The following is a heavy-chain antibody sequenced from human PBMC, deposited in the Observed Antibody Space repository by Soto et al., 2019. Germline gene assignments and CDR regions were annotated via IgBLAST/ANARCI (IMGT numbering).Heavy chain of an antibody. CDR2: ISAYDGKT. CDR1: GYSFSSYA. J-gene: IGHJ6*02. V-gene: IGHV1-18*01. Sequence: QVQLVQSGVEVKKPGASVKVSCKGSGYSFSSYAINWVRQAPGQGLESMGWISAYDGKTNYTQKFQGRVTMTTDTSTATAYMEMRGLTSDDTAVYYCARGRPRACCSGGTCNHPPGIDVWGQGATVIVSS. D-gene: IGHD2-15*01. CDR3: ARGRPRACCSGGTCNHPPGIDV.